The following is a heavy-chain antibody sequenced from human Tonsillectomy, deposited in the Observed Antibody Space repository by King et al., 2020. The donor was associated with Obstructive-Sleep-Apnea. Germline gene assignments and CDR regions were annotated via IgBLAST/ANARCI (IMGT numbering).Heavy chain of an antibody. CDR3: AKESAMITFGGVIVISPTDY. D-gene: IGHD3-16*02. J-gene: IGHJ4*02. CDR2: ISYDGSDK. Sequence: VQLVESGGGVVQPGRSLRLSCAASGVTFSNYGMHWVRQAPGKGLEWGAVISYDGSDKYYADSVKGRFTISRDNSKKTLYLQMNSLRAEDTAVYYCAKESAMITFGGVIVISPTDYWGQGTLVTVSS. CDR1: GVTFSNYG. V-gene: IGHV3-30*18.